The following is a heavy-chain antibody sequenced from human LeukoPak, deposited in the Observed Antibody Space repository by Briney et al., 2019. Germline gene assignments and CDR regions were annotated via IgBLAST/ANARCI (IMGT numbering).Heavy chain of an antibody. Sequence: ASVKVSCKASGYTFTSYGISWVRQAPGQGLEWMGWISAYNGNTNYAQKLQGRVTMTTDTSTSTAYMELRSLRSDDTAVYYCAKGDESYAPGDFDYWGQGTLVTVSS. CDR2: ISAYNGNT. D-gene: IGHD1-26*01. CDR1: GYTFTSYG. CDR3: AKGDESYAPGDFDY. V-gene: IGHV1-18*01. J-gene: IGHJ4*02.